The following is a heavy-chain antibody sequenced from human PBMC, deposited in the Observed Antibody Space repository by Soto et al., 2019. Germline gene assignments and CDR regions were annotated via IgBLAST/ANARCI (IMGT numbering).Heavy chain of an antibody. CDR1: GFSLRDYAVG. Sequence: QITLKESGPTLVKPTQTLTLTCTFSGFSLRDYAVGVGWIRQPPGKALEWLSFIYWNDNEYCSTSLRSRLTISKDTSKHQMVLTMTNMDPVDTATYYCAHGSGWLFDYWGQGTLVNVSS. D-gene: IGHD6-19*01. CDR3: AHGSGWLFDY. CDR2: IYWNDNE. J-gene: IGHJ4*02. V-gene: IGHV2-5*01.